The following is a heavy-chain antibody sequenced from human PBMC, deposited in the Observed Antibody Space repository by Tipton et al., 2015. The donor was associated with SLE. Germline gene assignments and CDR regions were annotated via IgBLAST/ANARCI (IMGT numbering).Heavy chain of an antibody. J-gene: IGHJ3*02. V-gene: IGHV4-31*03. D-gene: IGHD5-12*01. CDR1: GGSISSGGYY. CDR2: IYYSGGT. CDR3: ARDTPASGAFDI. Sequence: TLSLTCTVSGGSISSGGYYWSWIRQHPGKGLEWIGYIYYSGGTYYNPSLKSRVTISVDTSKNQFSLKLSSVTAADTAVYYCARDTPASGAFDIWGQGTMVTVSS.